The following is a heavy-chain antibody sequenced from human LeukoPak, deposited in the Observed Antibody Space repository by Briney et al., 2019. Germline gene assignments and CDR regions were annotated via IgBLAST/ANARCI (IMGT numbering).Heavy chain of an antibody. Sequence: PSETLSLTCAVSGGSISGSTYYWGWVRQPPGKGLEWIGSIYYSGSTYYNPSLKSRVTISVDTSENQFFLRLSSVTAADTALYYCATPSSGWHSFDYWGQGALVTVSS. V-gene: IGHV4-39*01. D-gene: IGHD6-19*01. CDR2: IYYSGST. J-gene: IGHJ4*02. CDR3: ATPSSGWHSFDY. CDR1: GGSISGSTYY.